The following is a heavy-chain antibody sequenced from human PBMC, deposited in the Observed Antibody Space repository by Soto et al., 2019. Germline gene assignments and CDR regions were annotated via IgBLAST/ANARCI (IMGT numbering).Heavy chain of an antibody. CDR2: IYYNGNT. CDR3: ARGRIVVLPAARHNWFDP. Sequence: SETLSLTCTVSGGSISSGDYYWSWIRQLPGKDLEWIAYIYYNGNTYYTPSLKSRATISLDTSRNQFFLNLNSVTAADTAVYYCARGRIVVLPAARHNWFDPWGQGTLVTVS. V-gene: IGHV4-31*03. D-gene: IGHD2-2*01. J-gene: IGHJ5*02. CDR1: GGSISSGDYY.